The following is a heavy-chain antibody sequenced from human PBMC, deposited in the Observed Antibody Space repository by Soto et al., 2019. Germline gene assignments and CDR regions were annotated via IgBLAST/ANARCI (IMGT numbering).Heavy chain of an antibody. V-gene: IGHV3-23*01. CDR3: AKGSVVVVAALYYFDY. D-gene: IGHD2-15*01. CDR1: GFTFSSYA. J-gene: IGHJ4*02. CDR2: ISGSGGST. Sequence: GSLRLSCAASGFTFSSYAMSWVRQAPGKGLEWVSAISGSGGSTYYADSVKGRFTISRDNSKNTLYLQMNSLRAEDTAVYYCAKGSVVVVAALYYFDYWGQGTLVTVSS.